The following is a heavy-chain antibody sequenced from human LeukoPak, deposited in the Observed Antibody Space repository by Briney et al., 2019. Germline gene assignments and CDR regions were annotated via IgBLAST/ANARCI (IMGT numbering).Heavy chain of an antibody. Sequence: SGGSLRLSCAGSGYSFRSHSMNWVRQAPGKGLEWVSSISSISHYIYYADSVKGRFTISTDNAKNSLYLQMNSLRAEDTAVYYCTRDYYDSSGLPFDYWGQGTLVTVPS. CDR1: GYSFRSHS. CDR2: ISSISHYI. J-gene: IGHJ4*02. D-gene: IGHD3-22*01. CDR3: TRDYYDSSGLPFDY. V-gene: IGHV3-21*01.